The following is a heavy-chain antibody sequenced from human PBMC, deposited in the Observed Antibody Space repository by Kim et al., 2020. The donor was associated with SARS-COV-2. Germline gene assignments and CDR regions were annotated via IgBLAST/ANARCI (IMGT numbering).Heavy chain of an antibody. D-gene: IGHD2-15*01. CDR3: ARVSDRGRMVWYFDL. Sequence: SETLSLTCTVSGGSISSSSYYWGWIHQPPGKGLEWIGSIYYSGSTYYNPSLKSRVTISVDTSKNQFSLKLSSVTAADTAVYYCARVSDRGRMVWYFDLWGRGTLVTVSS. V-gene: IGHV4-39*01. CDR1: GGSISSSSYY. CDR2: IYYSGST. J-gene: IGHJ2*01.